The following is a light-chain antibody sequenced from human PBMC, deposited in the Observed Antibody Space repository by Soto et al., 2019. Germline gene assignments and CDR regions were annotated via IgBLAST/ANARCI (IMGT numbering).Light chain of an antibody. J-gene: IGKJ1*01. Sequence: EIVMTQSQATRPVSPGERATPSSRASQGVSRNLAWYQQKPGQAPRLLIYGASTRATGIPARFSASGSGTEFTLTISSLQSEDFAVYYCQHYNNWPPWTFGQGTKVEIK. CDR2: GAS. V-gene: IGKV3-15*01. CDR1: QGVSRN. CDR3: QHYNNWPPWT.